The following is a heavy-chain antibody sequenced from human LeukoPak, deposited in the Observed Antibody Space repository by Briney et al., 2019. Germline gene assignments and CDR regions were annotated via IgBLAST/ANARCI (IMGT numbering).Heavy chain of an antibody. CDR1: GFTFSSYA. Sequence: PGRSLRLSCAASGFTFSSYAMHWVRQAPGKGLEWVAVISYDGSNKYYADSVKGRFTISRHNSKNTLYLQMNSLRAEDTAVYYCARDTVAADAFDIWGQGTMVTVSS. J-gene: IGHJ3*02. V-gene: IGHV3-30*14. CDR3: ARDTVAADAFDI. D-gene: IGHD2-15*01. CDR2: ISYDGSNK.